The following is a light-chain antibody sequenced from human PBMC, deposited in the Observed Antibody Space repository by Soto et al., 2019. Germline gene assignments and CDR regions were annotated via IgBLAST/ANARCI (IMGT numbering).Light chain of an antibody. J-gene: IGKJ1*01. CDR2: NAS. CDR1: QSIRSW. Sequence: DIQMTQSPSTLSASVGDRVTIPCRASQSIRSWLAWYQQKPGTAPKLLIYNASDLDVGVPSRFAGSGSGTEFTLTISSLQPDDVATYYCQQYNAYSSWTFGQGTKVDIK. CDR3: QQYNAYSSWT. V-gene: IGKV1-5*03.